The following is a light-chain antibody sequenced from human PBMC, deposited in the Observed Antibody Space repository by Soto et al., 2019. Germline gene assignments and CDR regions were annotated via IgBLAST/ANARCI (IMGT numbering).Light chain of an antibody. CDR3: QHFGSSPPKFT. J-gene: IGKJ2*01. V-gene: IGKV3-20*01. Sequence: EIVLTQSPGTLSLSPGERATRSCRASQSVSSSDLAWYQQKPGQGPKLLIYGTSARATGIPDRFSGSGSGTDFTLTISRLEPEDFAVYYCQHFGSSPPKFTFGLGTKLEIK. CDR1: QSVSSSD. CDR2: GTS.